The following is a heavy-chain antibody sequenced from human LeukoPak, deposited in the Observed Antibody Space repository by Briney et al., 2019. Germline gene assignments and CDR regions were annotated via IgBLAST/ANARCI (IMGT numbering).Heavy chain of an antibody. Sequence: GGSLRLSCAASGFSFSTYWMTWVRQAPGKGLEWVANIKQDGSDKRYVDSVKGRFTISRDSSKNTLYLQMNSLRPEDTAVYYCARAHLSSASTDYMTVWGKGTTVTVSS. J-gene: IGHJ6*03. V-gene: IGHV3-7*01. CDR2: IKQDGSDK. CDR1: GFSFSTYW. CDR3: ARAHLSSASTDYMTV. D-gene: IGHD6-6*01.